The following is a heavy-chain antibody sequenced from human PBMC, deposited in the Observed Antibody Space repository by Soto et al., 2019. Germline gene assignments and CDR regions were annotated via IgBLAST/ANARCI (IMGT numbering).Heavy chain of an antibody. CDR1: GGSISSYY. CDR3: ARHLEPPYYFDY. Sequence: PSETLSLTCTVSGGSISSYYWSWIRQPPGKGLDWIGDIYNSGSTNYNPSLKRRVTTSVDTSRNQFSLKLTSVTAADTDVYYCARHLEPPYYFDYWGQGTLVTVSS. V-gene: IGHV4-59*08. J-gene: IGHJ4*02. CDR2: IYNSGST.